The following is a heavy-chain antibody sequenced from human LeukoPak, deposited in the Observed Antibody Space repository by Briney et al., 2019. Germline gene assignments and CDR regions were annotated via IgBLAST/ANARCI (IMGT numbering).Heavy chain of an antibody. J-gene: IGHJ4*02. Sequence: SVTVSCKVSGGTFSSYAISWVRQAPGHGLGWMGRIIPILSTANYAQKFQGRVTIPTDESTTTAYMELSSLRSEDTAVYYCARESRDGYNFDYWGQGTLVTVSS. CDR2: IIPILSTA. CDR1: GGTFSSYA. V-gene: IGHV1-69*05. CDR3: ARESRDGYNFDY. D-gene: IGHD5-24*01.